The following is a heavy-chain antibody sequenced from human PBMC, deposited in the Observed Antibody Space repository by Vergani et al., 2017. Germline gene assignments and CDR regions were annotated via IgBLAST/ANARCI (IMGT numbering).Heavy chain of an antibody. CDR3: ARDIPGYSSGWLYDAFDI. V-gene: IGHV3-21*01. J-gene: IGHJ3*02. Sequence: EVQLVESGGGLVKPGGSLRLSCAASGFTFSSYSMNWVRQAPGKGLEWVSSISSSSSYIYYADSVKGRFTISRDKAKNSLYLQMNSLRAEDTAVYYCARDIPGYSSGWLYDAFDIWGQGTMVTVSS. CDR1: GFTFSSYS. CDR2: ISSSSSYI. D-gene: IGHD6-19*01.